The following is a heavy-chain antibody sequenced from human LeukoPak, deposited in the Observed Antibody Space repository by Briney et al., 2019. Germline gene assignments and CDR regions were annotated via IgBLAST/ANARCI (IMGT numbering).Heavy chain of an antibody. D-gene: IGHD3-10*01. CDR3: ARHFGSGSYYPKGPRYYFDY. Sequence: SETLSLTCAVYGGSFSGYYWSWIRQPAGKGLEWIGRIYTSGSTNYDPSLKSRVTMSVDTSKNQFSLKLSSVTAADTAEYYCARHFGSGSYYPKGPRYYFDYWGQGTLVTVSS. CDR2: IYTSGST. V-gene: IGHV4-59*10. J-gene: IGHJ4*02. CDR1: GGSFSGYY.